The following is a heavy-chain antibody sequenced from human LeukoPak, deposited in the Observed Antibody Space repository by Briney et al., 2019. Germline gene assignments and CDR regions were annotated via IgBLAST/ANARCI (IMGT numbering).Heavy chain of an antibody. J-gene: IGHJ5*02. D-gene: IGHD3-16*01. V-gene: IGHV4-38-2*01. CDR2: SYQSGST. CDR1: GYSSSSGYY. Sequence: SVTLSLSCAVSGYSSSSGYYWGWIRQPLWKGLTWTGGSYQSGSTYYNPYLQSRLTISVGTSKSQLSVKLTSVTAADTAVYYCARAFTSPGGFDPWGQGTLVTGSS. CDR3: ARAFTSPGGFDP.